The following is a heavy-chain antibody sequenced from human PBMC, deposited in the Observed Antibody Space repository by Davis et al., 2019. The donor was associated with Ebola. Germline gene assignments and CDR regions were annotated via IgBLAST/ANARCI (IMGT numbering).Heavy chain of an antibody. Sequence: ASVKVSCKASGYTFTNYAMHWVRQAPGQRLEWMGWINAGNGNTKYSQKFQGRVTITTDTSASTAYIELSSLRSEDTAVYYCLRPLPLGGFDYWGQGTLVTVSS. J-gene: IGHJ4*02. CDR2: INAGNGNT. V-gene: IGHV1-3*01. D-gene: IGHD3-10*01. CDR1: GYTFTNYA. CDR3: LRPLPLGGFDY.